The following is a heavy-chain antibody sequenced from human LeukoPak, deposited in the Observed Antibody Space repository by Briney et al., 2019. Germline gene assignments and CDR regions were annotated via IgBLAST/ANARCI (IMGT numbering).Heavy chain of an antibody. CDR2: ISSSSSYI. CDR1: GFTFSSYS. V-gene: IGHV3-21*01. D-gene: IGHD6-13*01. J-gene: IGHJ6*02. Sequence: GGSLRLSCAASGFTFSSYSMNWVRQAPGRGLEWVSSISSSSSYIYYADSVKGRFTISRDNAKNSLYLQMNSLRAEDTAVYYCAREGSSSSRASYYYYYGMDVCGQGTTVTVSS. CDR3: AREGSSSSRASYYYYYGMDV.